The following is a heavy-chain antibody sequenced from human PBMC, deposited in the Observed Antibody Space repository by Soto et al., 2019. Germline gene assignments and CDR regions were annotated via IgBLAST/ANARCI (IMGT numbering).Heavy chain of an antibody. D-gene: IGHD6-6*01. V-gene: IGHV4-39*01. J-gene: IGHJ5*02. CDR1: GGSISSSSYY. CDR2: IYYSGST. CDR3: ARPKSDSSSHLSYP. Sequence: SETLSLTCTVSGGSISSSSYYWGWIRQPPGKGLEWIGSIYYSGSTYYNPSLKSRVTISVDMSKNQFPLKLSSVTAVITAVYYCARPKSDSSSHLSYPSGQGTLVTVSS.